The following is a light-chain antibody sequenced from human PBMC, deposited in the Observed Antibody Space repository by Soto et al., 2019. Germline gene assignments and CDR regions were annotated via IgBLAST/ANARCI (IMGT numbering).Light chain of an antibody. CDR3: QQYENYWT. CDR2: DAS. V-gene: IGKV1-5*01. J-gene: IGKJ1*01. Sequence: DIQMTQSPPTLSASVGDRVTITCRASQPISSWLAWYHQKPGKAPKLLIYDASNLESGVPSRFSGSGSGTEFTLTISSLQAEDFGNYYCQQYENYWTFGQGTKVEIK. CDR1: QPISSW.